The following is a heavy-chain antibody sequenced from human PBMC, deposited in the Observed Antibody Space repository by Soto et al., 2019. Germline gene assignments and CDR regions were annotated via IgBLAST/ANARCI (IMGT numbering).Heavy chain of an antibody. CDR2: INTDGAST. D-gene: IGHD3-16*01. CDR1: GFNFNTDS. CDR3: VGWPGAYLYYRFEV. Sequence: SCVASGFNFNTDSMHSVRQAPGEGLVWISRINTDGASTNYADSGRGRFTFSRDNAKNTLYLQMNSLRADDTAVYYCVGWPGAYLYYRFEVWRQVTMGTV. J-gene: IGHJ3*01. V-gene: IGHV3-74*01.